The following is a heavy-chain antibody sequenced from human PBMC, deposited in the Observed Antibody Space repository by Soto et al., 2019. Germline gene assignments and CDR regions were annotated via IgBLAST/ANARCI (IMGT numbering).Heavy chain of an antibody. V-gene: IGHV1-18*01. J-gene: IGHJ3*02. D-gene: IGHD2-2*01. CDR2: ISAYNGNT. CDR3: ATLPRSPFDAFDI. Sequence: GPSVKVSCKASGYTFTSYGISWVRQAPGQGLEWMGWISAYNGNTNYAQKLQGRVTMTTDTSTSTAYMELRSLRSDDTAVYYCATLPRSPFDAFDIWGQGTMVTVSS. CDR1: GYTFTSYG.